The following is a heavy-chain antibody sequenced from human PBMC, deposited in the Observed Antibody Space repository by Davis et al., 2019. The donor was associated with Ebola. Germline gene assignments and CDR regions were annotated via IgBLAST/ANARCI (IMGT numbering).Heavy chain of an antibody. CDR3: ATDRNWDFDY. D-gene: IGHD7-27*01. J-gene: IGHJ4*02. CDR1: GFTFSSYA. V-gene: IGHV3-23*01. Sequence: GESLKISCAAYGFTFSSYAMSWVRQAPGKGLEWVSVISGSGGSTYYADSVKGRFTISRDNSKNTLYLQMNSLRDEDTAVYYCATDRNWDFDYWGQGTLVTVSS. CDR2: ISGSGGST.